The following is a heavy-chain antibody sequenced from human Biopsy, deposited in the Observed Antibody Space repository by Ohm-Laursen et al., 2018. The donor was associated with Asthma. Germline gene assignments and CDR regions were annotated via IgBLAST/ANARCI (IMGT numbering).Heavy chain of an antibody. D-gene: IGHD6-19*01. CDR1: GGTFSTFA. V-gene: IGHV1-69*13. Sequence: SVKVSCNAPGGTFSTFAISWVRQAPGQGLEWLGGIMTVFGTTNYAQKFQGRVTITADESTSTAYMEVTSLRSEDTAIYYCARCQVGYSSGWSLLLKKIYYSGMDVWGQGTAVTVSS. J-gene: IGHJ6*02. CDR2: IMTVFGTT. CDR3: ARCQVGYSSGWSLLLKKIYYSGMDV.